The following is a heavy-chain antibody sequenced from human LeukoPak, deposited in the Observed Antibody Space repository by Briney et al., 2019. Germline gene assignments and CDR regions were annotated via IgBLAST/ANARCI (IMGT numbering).Heavy chain of an antibody. J-gene: IGHJ5*02. CDR2: IIPIFGSS. Sequence: ASVKVSCKASGGTFSSYAISWVRQAPGQGLEWMGGIIPIFGSSNYAQKFQGRVTITADESTTTAYMELSSLGSEDTAVYYCARVTHTELSTWFDPWGQGTLVTVSS. V-gene: IGHV1-69*13. CDR1: GGTFSSYA. D-gene: IGHD5-18*01. CDR3: ARVTHTELSTWFDP.